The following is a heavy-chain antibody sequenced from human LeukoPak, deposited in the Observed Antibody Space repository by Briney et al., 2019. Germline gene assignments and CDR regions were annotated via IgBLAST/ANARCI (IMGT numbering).Heavy chain of an antibody. Sequence: GGSLRLSCAASGFTFSSYEMNWVRQAPGKGLEWVSYISSSGSTIYYADSVKGRFTISRDNAKNSLYLQMNSLRAEDTAVYYCARNQIPGYSSGWYRSWFDPWGQGTLVTVSS. V-gene: IGHV3-48*03. CDR1: GFTFSSYE. J-gene: IGHJ5*02. CDR3: ARNQIPGYSSGWYRSWFDP. D-gene: IGHD6-19*01. CDR2: ISSSGSTI.